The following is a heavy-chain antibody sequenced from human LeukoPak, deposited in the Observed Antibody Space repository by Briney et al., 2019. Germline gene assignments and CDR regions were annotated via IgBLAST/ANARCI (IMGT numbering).Heavy chain of an antibody. CDR1: GYTFADYF. CDR2: INANSGGT. V-gene: IGHV1-2*06. CDR3: ARDVSSTSNWEFDY. D-gene: IGHD1-26*01. Sequence: ASVKVSCKXSGYTFADYFIHWVRQAPGQGLEWMGRINANSGGTYYEQKFQGRVTMTRDTSISTAYVEVNWLISDDTAIYYCARDVSSTSNWEFDYWGQGTLVTVSS. J-gene: IGHJ4*02.